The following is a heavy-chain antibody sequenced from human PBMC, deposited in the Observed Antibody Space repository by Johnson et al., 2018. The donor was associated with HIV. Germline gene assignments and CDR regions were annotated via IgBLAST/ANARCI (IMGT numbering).Heavy chain of an antibody. V-gene: IGHV3-38-3*01. CDR2: ISGGCT. Sequence: MQLVESRGVLVQPGGSLRLSCAASGFTVSSNEMSWVRKAPGKGLEWVSSISGGCTYYADSVKGRFTISSDNSKNTLYRQMNSLRAEDTAVYYCARLGVGATLHAFDIWGQGTMVTVSS. CDR1: GFTVSSNE. CDR3: ARLGVGATLHAFDI. D-gene: IGHD1-26*01. J-gene: IGHJ3*02.